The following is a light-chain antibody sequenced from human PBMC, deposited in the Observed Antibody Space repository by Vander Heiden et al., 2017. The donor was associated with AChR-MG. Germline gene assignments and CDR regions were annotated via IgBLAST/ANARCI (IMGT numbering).Light chain of an antibody. J-gene: IGKJ1*01. CDR2: KAS. Sequence: DIQMTQSPSTLSASVGDRVTSPCRASQTITWLAWHQQKPGKAPTLLIYKASTLQTGVPSRFSGSGSGTEFTLTISSLLPDDFATYYCQQYHTMPWTFGQGTKVEIK. CDR1: QTITW. V-gene: IGKV1-5*03. CDR3: QQYHTMPWT.